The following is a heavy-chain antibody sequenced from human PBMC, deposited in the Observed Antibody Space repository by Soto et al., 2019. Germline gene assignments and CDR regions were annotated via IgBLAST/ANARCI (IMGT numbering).Heavy chain of an antibody. J-gene: IGHJ6*02. D-gene: IGHD1-26*01. CDR3: AGIGEDVYYGMDV. CDR1: GGSMSSYY. V-gene: IGHV4-4*07. Sequence: QVQLQESGPGLVKPSETLSLRCTVSGGSMSSYYWNWIRQPAGKGLEWIGRIYGRGSTNYNPSLKSRVTMSVETSKNQFSLRVSSVTAADTAVYYCAGIGEDVYYGMDVWGPGTTVTVSS. CDR2: IYGRGST.